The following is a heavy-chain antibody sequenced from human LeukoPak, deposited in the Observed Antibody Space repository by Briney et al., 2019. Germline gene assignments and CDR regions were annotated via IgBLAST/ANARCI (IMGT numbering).Heavy chain of an antibody. Sequence: PGTSLRLSCAASGFIFSDYGFHWVRQAPGKGLEWVALIWYDGTKKYYADSVKGRFTISRDDSKNTLDLQMNSLRAVDTAVYYCARDWIDRSLDYWGQGTLLTVSS. J-gene: IGHJ4*02. CDR1: GFIFSDYG. D-gene: IGHD2-2*03. CDR2: IWYDGTKK. CDR3: ARDWIDRSLDY. V-gene: IGHV3-33*01.